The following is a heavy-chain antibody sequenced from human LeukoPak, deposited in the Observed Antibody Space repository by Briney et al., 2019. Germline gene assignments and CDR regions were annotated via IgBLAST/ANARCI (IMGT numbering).Heavy chain of an antibody. Sequence: SETLSLTCTVSGGSISSYYWGWIRQPPGKGLEWIGSIYHSGSTYYNPSLKSRVTISVDTSKNQFSLKLSSVTAADTAVYYCARRPPTFFYGSGSKAFDIWGQGTMVTVSS. D-gene: IGHD3-10*01. CDR2: IYHSGST. V-gene: IGHV4-38-2*02. J-gene: IGHJ3*02. CDR1: GGSISSYY. CDR3: ARRPPTFFYGSGSKAFDI.